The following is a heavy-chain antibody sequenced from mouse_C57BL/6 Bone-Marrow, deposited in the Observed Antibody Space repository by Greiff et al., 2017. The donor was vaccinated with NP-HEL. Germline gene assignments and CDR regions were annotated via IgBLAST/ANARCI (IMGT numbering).Heavy chain of an antibody. CDR2: IDPETGGT. V-gene: IGHV1-15*01. Sequence: QVQLKQSGAELVRPGASVTLSCKASGYTFTDYEMHWVKQTPVHGLEWIGAIDPETGGTAYNQKFKGKAILTADKSSSTAYMELRSLTSEDSAVYYCTRRINYPHWGQGTLVTVSA. D-gene: IGHD1-1*02. J-gene: IGHJ3*01. CDR1: GYTFTDYE. CDR3: TRRINYPH.